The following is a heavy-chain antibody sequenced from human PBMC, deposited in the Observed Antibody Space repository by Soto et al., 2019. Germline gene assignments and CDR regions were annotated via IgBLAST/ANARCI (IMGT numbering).Heavy chain of an antibody. V-gene: IGHV1-18*01. CDR2: ISAYNGNT. D-gene: IGHD2-15*01. CDR3: ARDGVRRGASCYPHFDY. CDR1: GYTFTNYG. J-gene: IGHJ4*02. Sequence: QVQLVQSGAEVKKPGASVKVSCKASGYTFTNYGISWVRQAPGQGLEWMGWISAYNGNTNYAQKYQGRVTMTTDTSTSTAYMEVRSLRSDDTAVYYCARDGVRRGASCYPHFDYWGQGTLVTVSS.